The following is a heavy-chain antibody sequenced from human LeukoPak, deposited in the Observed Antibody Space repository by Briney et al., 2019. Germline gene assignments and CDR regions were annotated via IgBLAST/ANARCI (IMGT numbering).Heavy chain of an antibody. V-gene: IGHV4-34*01. CDR2: INHSGRT. CDR3: ARPLRGGADY. CDR1: GVSLNGYY. J-gene: IGHJ4*02. D-gene: IGHD3-10*01. Sequence: PSETLSLTCAVSGVSLNGYYWGWIRQTPGKGLEWIGEINHSGRTNYNPSLKSRVTISVDTSKNQFSLKLSSVTAADTAVYYCARPLRGGADYWGQGTLVTVSS.